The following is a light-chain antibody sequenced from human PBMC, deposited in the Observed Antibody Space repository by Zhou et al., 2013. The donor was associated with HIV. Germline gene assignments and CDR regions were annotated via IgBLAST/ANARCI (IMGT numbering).Light chain of an antibody. Sequence: EIVLTQSPGTLSLSPGERATLSCRASQSIIGNCLAWYQQIRGQAPRLLIYGASNRATGIPDRFSGSGSGTDFTLTISSLEPEDFAVYYCQQYGISPRSFGQGSRVEIK. CDR2: GAS. CDR1: QSIIGNC. J-gene: IGKJ1*01. CDR3: QQYGISPRS. V-gene: IGKV3-20*01.